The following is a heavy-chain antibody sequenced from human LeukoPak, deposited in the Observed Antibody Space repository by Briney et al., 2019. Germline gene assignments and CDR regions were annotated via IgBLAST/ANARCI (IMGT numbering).Heavy chain of an antibody. V-gene: IGHV4-4*07. CDR2: IYSSGNT. J-gene: IGHJ3*02. Sequence: PSETLSLTCTVSGGSISSHYWTWIRQPAGKGLEWIGRIYSSGNTNNNPSLKSRVTMSLDTSKNQFSLKLTSVTAADTAVYYCARETELLRGDAFDIWGQGTMVTVSS. CDR3: ARETELLRGDAFDI. CDR1: GGSISSHY. D-gene: IGHD1-7*01.